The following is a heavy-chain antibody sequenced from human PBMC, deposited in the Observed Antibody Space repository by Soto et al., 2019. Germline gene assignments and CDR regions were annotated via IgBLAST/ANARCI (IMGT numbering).Heavy chain of an antibody. CDR1: GGSISSYY. CDR3: ARGYHAAYYYYYYGMDV. Sequence: PSETLSLTCTVSGGSISSYYWSWIRQPPGKGLEWIGYIYYSGSTNYNPSLKSRVTISVDTSKNQFSLKLSSVTAADTAVYYCARGYHAAYYYYYYGMDVWGQGTTVTVSS. J-gene: IGHJ6*02. V-gene: IGHV4-59*12. D-gene: IGHD2-2*01. CDR2: IYYSGST.